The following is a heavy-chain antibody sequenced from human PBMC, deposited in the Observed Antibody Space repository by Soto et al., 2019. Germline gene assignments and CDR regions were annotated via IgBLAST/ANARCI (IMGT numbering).Heavy chain of an antibody. CDR2: ISAYNGNT. V-gene: IGHV1-18*01. D-gene: IGHD3-22*01. CDR1: GYTFTSYG. CDR3: ARDWGDSSGSNVGDY. J-gene: IGHJ4*02. Sequence: ASVKVSCKASGYTFTSYGISWVRQAPGQGLEWMGWISAYNGNTNDAQKPQGRVTMTTDTSTNTAYMELRSLRSDDAAVYYCARDWGDSSGSNVGDYWGQGTLVTVSS.